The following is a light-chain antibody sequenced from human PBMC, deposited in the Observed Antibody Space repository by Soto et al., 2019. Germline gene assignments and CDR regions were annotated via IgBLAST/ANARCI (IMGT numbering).Light chain of an antibody. J-gene: IGKJ4*01. CDR2: GAS. CDR3: QQYGSSPLALT. Sequence: EIVLTQSPGTLSLSPGERATLSCRTSQSVRSSHLAWYQQKPGQAPRLLIYGASSRATGIPDRFSGSGSGTDFTLTISRLEPEDFAVYYCQQYGSSPLALTFGGGTKVDIK. V-gene: IGKV3-20*01. CDR1: QSVRSSH.